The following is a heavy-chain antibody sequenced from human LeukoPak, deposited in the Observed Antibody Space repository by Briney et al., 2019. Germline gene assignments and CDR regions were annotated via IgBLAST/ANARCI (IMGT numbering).Heavy chain of an antibody. Sequence: SETLSLTCTVSGGSISSSSYYWGWIRQPPGKGLEWIGSIYYSGSTYYNPSLKSRVTISVDTSKNQFSLKLSAVTAADTAVYYWARDLYDSSGYLAYWGQGTQVTVSS. CDR2: IYYSGST. CDR3: ARDLYDSSGYLAY. J-gene: IGHJ4*02. D-gene: IGHD3-22*01. V-gene: IGHV4-39*07. CDR1: GGSISSSSYY.